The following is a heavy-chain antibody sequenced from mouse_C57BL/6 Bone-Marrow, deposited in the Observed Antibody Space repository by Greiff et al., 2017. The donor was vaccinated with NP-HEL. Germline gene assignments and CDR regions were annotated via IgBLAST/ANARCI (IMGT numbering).Heavy chain of an antibody. J-gene: IGHJ4*01. CDR2: ISSGGDYI. Sequence: EVKVEESGEGLVKPGGSLKLSCAASGFTFSSYAMSWVRQTPEKRLEWVAYISSGGDYIYYADTVKGRFTISRDNARNTLYLQMSSLKSEDTAMYYCTRGCGNAMDYWGQGTSVTVSS. CDR3: TRGCGNAMDY. V-gene: IGHV5S21*01. CDR1: GFTFSSYA. D-gene: IGHD1-1*02.